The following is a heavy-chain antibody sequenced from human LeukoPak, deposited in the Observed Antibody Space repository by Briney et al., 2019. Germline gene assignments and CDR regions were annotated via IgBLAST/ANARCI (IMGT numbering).Heavy chain of an antibody. D-gene: IGHD3-22*01. CDR2: ISYAGNGK. J-gene: IGHJ4*02. Sequence: GGSLRLSCAAFGFTFSSYGMHWVRQAPGKGLEWVAVISYAGNGKYYTDSVKGRFTISRDNSKSTLYLQMNSLRAEDTALYYCAKGYFESGGYSDYFDSWGRGTLVTVSS. V-gene: IGHV3-30*18. CDR3: AKGYFESGGYSDYFDS. CDR1: GFTFSSYG.